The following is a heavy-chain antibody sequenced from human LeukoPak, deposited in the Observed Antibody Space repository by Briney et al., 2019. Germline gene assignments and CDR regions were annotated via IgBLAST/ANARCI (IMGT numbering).Heavy chain of an antibody. D-gene: IGHD3-10*01. CDR3: ATYLGAGTYFDN. V-gene: IGHV3-23*01. Sequence: PGGSLRLSCAAAGFTLSSHAMTWVRQAPGKGLEWVSSISGSGGSTYYADSVKGRFTISRDNSKNTLSLQMNSLRAEDTAVYYCATYLGAGTYFDNWGQGAQVTVSS. CDR1: GFTLSSHA. CDR2: ISGSGGST. J-gene: IGHJ4*02.